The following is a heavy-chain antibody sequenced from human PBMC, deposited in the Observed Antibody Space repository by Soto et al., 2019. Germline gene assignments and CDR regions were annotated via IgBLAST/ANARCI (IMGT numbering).Heavy chain of an antibody. Sequence: EVQLVESGGGLIQPGGSLRLSCAAYGFIVSSNYMSWVRQAPGKGLEWVSVIYTGGTTYYADSVKGRFTISRDNSNNTLYLQINSLRAEDTAVYYCARCNYYYYGIDVWGQGTTVTVSS. CDR2: IYTGGTT. CDR3: ARCNYYYYGIDV. J-gene: IGHJ6*02. V-gene: IGHV3-53*01. CDR1: GFIVSSNY.